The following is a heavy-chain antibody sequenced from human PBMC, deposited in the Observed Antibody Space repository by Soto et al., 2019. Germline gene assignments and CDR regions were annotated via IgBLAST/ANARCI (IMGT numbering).Heavy chain of an antibody. Sequence: QVQLVQSGAEVKKPGASVKVSCKASGYTFTSYGISWVRQAPGQGLEWMGWISAYNGNTNYAQKLQGRVTMTTDTSTSTAYMELRSLRSDDTAVYYCARAPHGRFLEWSDAFDIWGQGRMVTVSS. V-gene: IGHV1-18*01. J-gene: IGHJ3*02. CDR3: ARAPHGRFLEWSDAFDI. D-gene: IGHD3-3*01. CDR2: ISAYNGNT. CDR1: GYTFTSYG.